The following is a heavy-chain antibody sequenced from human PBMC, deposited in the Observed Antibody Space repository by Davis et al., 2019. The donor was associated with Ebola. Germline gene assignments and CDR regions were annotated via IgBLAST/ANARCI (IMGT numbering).Heavy chain of an antibody. CDR2: ISSSSSYT. J-gene: IGHJ6*02. V-gene: IGHV3-11*06. D-gene: IGHD2-15*01. Sequence: GGSLRLSCAASGFTFSDYYMSWIRQAPGKGLEWVSYISSSSSYTNYADSVKGRFTISRDNAKNTLYLQMNSLRAEDTAVYYCARVAYCSGGSCYSYYYYGMDVWGQGTTVTVSS. CDR1: GFTFSDYY. CDR3: ARVAYCSGGSCYSYYYYGMDV.